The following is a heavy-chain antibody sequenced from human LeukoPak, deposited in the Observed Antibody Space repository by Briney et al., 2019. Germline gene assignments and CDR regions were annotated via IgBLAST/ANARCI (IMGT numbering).Heavy chain of an antibody. Sequence: GESLKISCKGSGYSFTSYWIGWVRQMPGKGLEWMGIIYPGDSDTRYSPSFQGQVTISADKSISTAYLQWSSLKASDTAMYYCARQKSDYYDSSGYSYAFDIWGQGTMVTVSS. J-gene: IGHJ3*02. CDR1: GYSFTSYW. CDR2: IYPGDSDT. CDR3: ARQKSDYYDSSGYSYAFDI. V-gene: IGHV5-51*01. D-gene: IGHD3-22*01.